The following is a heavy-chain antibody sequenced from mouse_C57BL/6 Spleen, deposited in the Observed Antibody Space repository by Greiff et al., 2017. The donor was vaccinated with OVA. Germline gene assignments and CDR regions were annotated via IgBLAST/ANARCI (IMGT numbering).Heavy chain of an antibody. J-gene: IGHJ3*01. CDR2: IYPGDGDT. V-gene: IGHV1-82*01. D-gene: IGHD2-4*01. Sequence: VQLQQSGPELVKPGASVKISCKASGYAFSSSWMNWVKQRPGKGLEWIGRIYPGDGDTNYNGKFKGKATLTADKSSSTAYMQLSSLTSEDSAVYFCSRDDYDECFAYWGQGTLVTVAA. CDR1: GYAFSSSW. CDR3: SRDDYDECFAY.